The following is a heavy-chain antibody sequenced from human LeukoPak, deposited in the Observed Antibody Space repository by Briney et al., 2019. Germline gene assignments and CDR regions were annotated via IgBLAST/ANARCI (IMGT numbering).Heavy chain of an antibody. CDR1: GGTFSSYA. V-gene: IGHV1-69*04. J-gene: IGHJ6*02. Sequence: ASVKVSCKASGGTFSSYAISWVRQAPGQGLEWMGRIIPILGIANYAQMFQGRVTITADKSTSTAYMELSSLRSEDTAVYYCARMEYYYGSGSANYYYGMDVWGQGTTVTVSS. CDR3: ARMEYYYGSGSANYYYGMDV. CDR2: IIPILGIA. D-gene: IGHD3-10*01.